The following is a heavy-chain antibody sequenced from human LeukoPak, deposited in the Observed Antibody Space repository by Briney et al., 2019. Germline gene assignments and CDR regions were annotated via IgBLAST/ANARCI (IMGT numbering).Heavy chain of an antibody. J-gene: IGHJ4*02. Sequence: GGSLRLSCRCSGFTFGDYVMTWVRQAPGKGLEWVGFIRSKVYGGTTEYAASVKGRFIISRDDSKSIAYLQMNSLETEDTAVYYCTRDYGGFDYWGQGTLVTVFS. V-gene: IGHV3-49*04. CDR3: TRDYGGFDY. CDR1: GFTFGDYV. CDR2: IRSKVYGGTT. D-gene: IGHD4-23*01.